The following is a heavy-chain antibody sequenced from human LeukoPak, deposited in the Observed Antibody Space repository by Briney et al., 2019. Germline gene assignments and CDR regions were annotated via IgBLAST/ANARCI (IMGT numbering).Heavy chain of an antibody. CDR3: ARGHYDDYE. CDR1: GFTVSTYW. Sequence: GSLRLSCAASGFTVSTYWMNWVRQAPGKGLEWVANIKEHGSETYYVDSVKGRFTISRDNAKNSLYLQMNSLGAEDTAVYYCARGHYDDYEWGRGTLVTVSS. CDR2: IKEHGSET. V-gene: IGHV3-7*01. D-gene: IGHD3-16*01. J-gene: IGHJ4*02.